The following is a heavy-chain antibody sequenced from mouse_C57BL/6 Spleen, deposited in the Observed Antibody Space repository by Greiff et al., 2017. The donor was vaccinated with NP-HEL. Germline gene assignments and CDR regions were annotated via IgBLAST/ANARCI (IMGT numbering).Heavy chain of an antibody. D-gene: IGHD1-1*02. Sequence: EVQLQQSGPGLVKPSQSLSLTCSVTGYSITSGYYWNWIRQFPGNKLEWMGYISYDGSNNYNPSLKNRISITRDTSKNQFFLKLNSVTTEDTATYYCASHDYYSVVAMDYWGQGTSVTVSS. J-gene: IGHJ4*01. CDR1: GYSITSGYY. CDR2: ISYDGSN. V-gene: IGHV3-6*01. CDR3: ASHDYYSVVAMDY.